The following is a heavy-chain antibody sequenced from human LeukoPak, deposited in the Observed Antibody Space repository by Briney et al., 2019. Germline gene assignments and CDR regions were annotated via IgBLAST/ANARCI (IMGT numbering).Heavy chain of an antibody. Sequence: VGSLRLSCAASGFTFDDHGMSWVRQAPGKGLEWVSDINWNGGGTNYADSVKGRFTISRDNAKNSLYLQMNSLRAADSALYFCARALAKWELLALDYWGQGTLVTVSS. CDR2: INWNGGGT. J-gene: IGHJ4*02. D-gene: IGHD1-26*01. V-gene: IGHV3-20*04. CDR1: GFTFDDHG. CDR3: ARALAKWELLALDY.